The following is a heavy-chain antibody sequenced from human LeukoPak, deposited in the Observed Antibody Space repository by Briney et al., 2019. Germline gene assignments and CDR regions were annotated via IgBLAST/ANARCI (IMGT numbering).Heavy chain of an antibody. Sequence: SVKVSCKASGYTFTSYGISWVRQAPGQGLEWMGGIIPIFGTANYAQKFQGRVTITADKSTSTAYMELSSLRSEDTAVYYCARDHGSGHYYDSSGPNWFDPWGQGTLVTVSS. CDR3: ARDHGSGHYYDSSGPNWFDP. V-gene: IGHV1-69*06. D-gene: IGHD3-22*01. CDR2: IIPIFGTA. J-gene: IGHJ5*02. CDR1: GYTFTSYG.